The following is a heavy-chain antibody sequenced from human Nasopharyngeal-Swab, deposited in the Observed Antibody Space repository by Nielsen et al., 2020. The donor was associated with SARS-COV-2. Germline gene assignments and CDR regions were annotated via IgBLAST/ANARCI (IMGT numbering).Heavy chain of an antibody. CDR2: IWYDGSNK. CDR3: ARDEHSSGWLIDY. Sequence: GGSLRLSCAASGVTFSSYGMHWVRQAPGKGLEWVGVIWYDGSNKYYADSVKGRFTISRDNSKNTLYLQMNSLRAEDTAVYYCARDEHSSGWLIDYWGQGTLVTVSS. CDR1: GVTFSSYG. V-gene: IGHV3-33*01. J-gene: IGHJ4*02. D-gene: IGHD6-19*01.